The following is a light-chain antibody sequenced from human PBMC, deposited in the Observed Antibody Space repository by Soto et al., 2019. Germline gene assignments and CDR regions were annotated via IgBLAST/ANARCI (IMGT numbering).Light chain of an antibody. J-gene: IGKJ1*01. V-gene: IGKV3-15*01. CDR3: QQYSDWPRT. Sequence: VMTQCPATLSLSPGYRVTLSCSASQSVSSKLSWYQQKPGQSPRLLIYGASTRATGAPARLSGSGSGTEFTLTISSLQSEDFAVYYCQQYSDWPRTFGQGTKVDIK. CDR2: GAS. CDR1: QSVSSK.